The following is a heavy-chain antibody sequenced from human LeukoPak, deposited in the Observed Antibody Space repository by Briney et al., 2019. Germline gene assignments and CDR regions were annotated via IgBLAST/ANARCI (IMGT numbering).Heavy chain of an antibody. V-gene: IGHV4-59*12. D-gene: IGHD1-1*01. CDR3: ARDRTLYYYYMDV. J-gene: IGHJ6*03. CDR1: GGSISSYY. Sequence: SETLSLTCIVSGGSISSYYWSWIRRPPGKGLEWIGYINYSGNSRYNPSLNSRVTISVDTSKNQFSLKLSSVTAADTAVYYCARDRTLYYYYMDVWGKGTTVTVSS. CDR2: INYSGNS.